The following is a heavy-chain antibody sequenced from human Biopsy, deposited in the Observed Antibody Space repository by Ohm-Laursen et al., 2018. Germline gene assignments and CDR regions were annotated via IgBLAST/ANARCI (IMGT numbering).Heavy chain of an antibody. V-gene: IGHV4-59*01. J-gene: IGHJ6*02. D-gene: IGHD3-10*01. CDR3: ARGGSGSGYYGVDV. CDR2: IYYSGST. CDR1: GGSISSDY. Sequence: GTLSLTCTVSGGSISSDYWSWIRQTPGKGLEWIGYIYYSGSTNYNPSLKSRVTISVDTSKNQFSLRLNSVTAADTAVYYCARGGSGSGYYGVDVWGQGTTVTVSS.